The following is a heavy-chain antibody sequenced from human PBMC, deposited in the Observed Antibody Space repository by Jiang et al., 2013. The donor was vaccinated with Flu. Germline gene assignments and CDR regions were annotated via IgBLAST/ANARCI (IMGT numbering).Heavy chain of an antibody. Sequence: SGLVKPSQTLSLTCTVSGGSISSGSYYWSWIRQPAGKGLEWIGRIYTSGSTNYNPSLKSRVTISVDTSKNQFSLKLSSVTAADTAVYYCARDRPNYDILTGYYPANPYYFDYWGQGTLVTVSS. V-gene: IGHV4-61*02. J-gene: IGHJ4*02. D-gene: IGHD3-9*01. CDR1: GGSISSGSYY. CDR2: IYTSGST. CDR3: ARDRPNYDILTGYYPANPYYFDY.